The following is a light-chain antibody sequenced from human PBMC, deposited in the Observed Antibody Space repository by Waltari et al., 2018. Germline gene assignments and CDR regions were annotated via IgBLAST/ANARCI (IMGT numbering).Light chain of an antibody. V-gene: IGLV2-11*01. Sequence: QSALTQPRSVSGSPGQSVTISCTGTGRAVGGSHYVPWYQQHPGKAPKLIIYDVSKRPSGVPDRFSVSKSGNTASLTISGLQAEDEADYYCCSYAGTYTLVFGGGTKLTVL. CDR2: DVS. J-gene: IGLJ2*01. CDR3: CSYAGTYTLV. CDR1: GRAVGGSHY.